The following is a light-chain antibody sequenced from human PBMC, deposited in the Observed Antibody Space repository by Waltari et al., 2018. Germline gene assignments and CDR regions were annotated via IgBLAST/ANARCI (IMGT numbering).Light chain of an antibody. V-gene: IGLV3-21*03. CDR3: QVWDSSSDHRV. CDR2: DDS. CDR1: NIASKS. Sequence: SYVLTQSPSVSVAPGKTARITCGGNNIASKSVHWYQQKPGQAPVLVVYDDSDRPSGIPERFSGSNSGNTATLPISRVEAGDEADYYCQVWDSSSDHRVFGGGTKLTVL. J-gene: IGLJ2*01.